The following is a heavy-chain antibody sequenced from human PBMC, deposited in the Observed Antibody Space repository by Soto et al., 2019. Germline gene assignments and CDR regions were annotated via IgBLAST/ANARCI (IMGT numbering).Heavy chain of an antibody. D-gene: IGHD3-10*01. CDR1: GYTFMSYW. V-gene: IGHV5-51*01. Sequence: GESLKISCKGSGYTFMSYWIGWVRQMPGKGLERMGIIYPGDSDTKYSPSFQGHVTLSADKSINTVYLHWNSLKASDTAIYYCARHGWQPGIDYWGQGTLVTVSS. CDR2: IYPGDSDT. CDR3: ARHGWQPGIDY. J-gene: IGHJ4*02.